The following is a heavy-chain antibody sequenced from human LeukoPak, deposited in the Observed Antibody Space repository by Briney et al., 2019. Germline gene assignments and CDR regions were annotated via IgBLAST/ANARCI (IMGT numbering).Heavy chain of an antibody. CDR1: GFTFSSYA. Sequence: GGSLRLSCAASGFTFSSYAMSWVRQAPGKGLEWVSAISGSGGSTYYADSVKGRFTISRDNSKNTLYLQMNSLRAEDTAVYYCAKDRPTGYGSGWYYFDYWGQGTLVTVSS. CDR2: ISGSGGST. CDR3: AKDRPTGYGSGWYYFDY. V-gene: IGHV3-23*01. D-gene: IGHD6-19*01. J-gene: IGHJ4*02.